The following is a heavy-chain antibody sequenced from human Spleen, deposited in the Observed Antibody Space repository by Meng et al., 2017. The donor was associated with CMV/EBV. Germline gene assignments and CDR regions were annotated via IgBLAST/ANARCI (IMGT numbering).Heavy chain of an antibody. Sequence: GGSLRISCAASGFTFSSYEMNWVRQAPGKGLEWVSYISSSGSTIYYADSGKGRFTISRDNAKNSLCLQMNSLRDEDKAIYYCTRRSRYGDFWGQGTLVTVSS. CDR3: TRRSRYGDF. D-gene: IGHD4-17*01. CDR2: ISSSGSTI. V-gene: IGHV3-48*03. J-gene: IGHJ4*02. CDR1: GFTFSSYE.